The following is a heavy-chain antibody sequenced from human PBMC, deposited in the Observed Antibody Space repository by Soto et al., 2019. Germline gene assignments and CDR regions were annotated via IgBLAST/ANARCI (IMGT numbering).Heavy chain of an antibody. CDR2: ISAYNGKT. CDR1: GYTFTSYG. CDR3: ARDERSCGSTSCYSRWFDP. D-gene: IGHD2-2*01. J-gene: IGHJ5*02. V-gene: IGHV1-18*04. Sequence: ASLKVSCKASGYTFTSYGISWVRQAPGQGLEWMGGISAYNGKTNYAQKFQGRVTMTTDTSTSTAYMELRSLRSDDTAVYYCARDERSCGSTSCYSRWFDPWGQGTLVTVSS.